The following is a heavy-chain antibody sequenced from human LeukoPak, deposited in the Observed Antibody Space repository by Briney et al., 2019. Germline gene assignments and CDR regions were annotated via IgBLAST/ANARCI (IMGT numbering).Heavy chain of an antibody. J-gene: IGHJ4*02. Sequence: PGGSLRLSCAASGFTFSSYEMSWVRQAPGKGLEWVSYISSSGSTIYYADSVKGRFTISRDNSKNTLYLQMNSLRAEDTAVYYCAKDIASAGGSVFDYWGQGTLVTVSS. CDR3: AKDIASAGGSVFDY. V-gene: IGHV3-48*03. CDR2: ISSSGSTI. D-gene: IGHD2-15*01. CDR1: GFTFSSYE.